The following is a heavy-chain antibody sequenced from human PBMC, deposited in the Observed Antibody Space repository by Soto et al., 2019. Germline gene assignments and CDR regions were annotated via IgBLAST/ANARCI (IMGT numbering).Heavy chain of an antibody. CDR1: GFTFNSHT. V-gene: IGHV3-48*04. D-gene: IGHD1-26*01. CDR3: AREVGATGY. CDR2: ISDSSSTI. J-gene: IGHJ4*02. Sequence: EVQLVESGGGLVQPGGSLRLSCVASGFTFNSHTMNWVRQAPGKGLEWLTYISDSSSTIYYADSVKGRFTISRDNAKNSLYLQMNSLRADDTAVYYCAREVGATGYWGQGTLVTVSS.